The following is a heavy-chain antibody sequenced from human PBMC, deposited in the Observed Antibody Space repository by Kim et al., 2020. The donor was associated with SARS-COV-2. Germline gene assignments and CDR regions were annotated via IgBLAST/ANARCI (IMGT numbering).Heavy chain of an antibody. CDR3: AKEYSSSSASYYYYGMDV. J-gene: IGHJ6*02. V-gene: IGHV3-30*18. Sequence: GGSLRLSCAASGFTFSSYGMHWVRQAPGKGLEWVAVISYDGSNKYYADSVKGRFTISRDNSKNTLYLQMNSLRAEDTAVYYCAKEYSSSSASYYYYGMDVWGRGTTVTVSS. CDR1: GFTFSSYG. D-gene: IGHD6-6*01. CDR2: ISYDGSNK.